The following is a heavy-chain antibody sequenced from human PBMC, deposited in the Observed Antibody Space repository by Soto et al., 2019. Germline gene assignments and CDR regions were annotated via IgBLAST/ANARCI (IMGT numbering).Heavy chain of an antibody. D-gene: IGHD3-3*01. J-gene: IGHJ4*02. CDR3: TRDGLRFLEWIFDY. V-gene: IGHV3-23*01. CDR2: ISGSGGST. Sequence: PGGSLRLSCAASGFTFSSYAMSWVRQAPGKGLEWVSAISGSGGSTYYAASVKGRFTISRDDSKSIAYLQMNSLKTEDTAVYYCTRDGLRFLEWIFDYWGQGTLVTVSS. CDR1: GFTFSSYA.